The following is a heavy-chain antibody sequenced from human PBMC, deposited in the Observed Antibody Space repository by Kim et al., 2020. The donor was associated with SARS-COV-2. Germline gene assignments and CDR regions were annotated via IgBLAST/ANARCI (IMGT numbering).Heavy chain of an antibody. V-gene: IGHV7-4-1*02. Sequence: ASVKVSCKASGYTFTSYAMNWVRQAPGQGLEWMGWINTNTGNPTYAQGFTGRFVFSLDTSVSTAYLQISSLKAEDTAVYYCARSTKEEGRGFWSGGRYYYYGMDVWGQGTTVTVSS. J-gene: IGHJ6*02. CDR1: GYTFTSYA. CDR3: ARSTKEEGRGFWSGGRYYYYGMDV. D-gene: IGHD3-3*01. CDR2: INTNTGNP.